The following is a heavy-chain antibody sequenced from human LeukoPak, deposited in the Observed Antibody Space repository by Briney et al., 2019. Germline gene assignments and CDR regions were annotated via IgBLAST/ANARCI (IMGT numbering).Heavy chain of an antibody. Sequence: SETPSLTCTVSGGSISSYHWSWIRQPAGKGLEWIGRIYTSGSTNYNPSLKSRVTISVDKSKNQFSLKLTSVTAADTAVYYCARDVAAARNWFDPWGQGTLVTVSS. D-gene: IGHD6-13*01. CDR1: GGSISSYH. J-gene: IGHJ5*02. CDR2: IYTSGST. CDR3: ARDVAAARNWFDP. V-gene: IGHV4-4*07.